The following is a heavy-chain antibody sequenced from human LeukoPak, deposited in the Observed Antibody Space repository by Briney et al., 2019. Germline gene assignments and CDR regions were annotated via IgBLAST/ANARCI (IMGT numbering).Heavy chain of an antibody. V-gene: IGHV3-33*01. CDR3: AREGPQVGTAPFDY. Sequence: PGGSLRLSCAASGDTFSGHGIHWVRQAPGKGLEWVAVIWSDGSRKYYADSVKGRFTISRDNSESTASLQMDSLRDEDTAIYYCAREGPQVGTAPFDYWGQGTLVTVSS. CDR1: GDTFSGHG. J-gene: IGHJ4*02. D-gene: IGHD1-7*01. CDR2: IWSDGSRK.